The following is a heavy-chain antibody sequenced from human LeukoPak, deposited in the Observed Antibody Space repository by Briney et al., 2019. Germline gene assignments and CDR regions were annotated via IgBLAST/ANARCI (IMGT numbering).Heavy chain of an antibody. D-gene: IGHD3-22*01. V-gene: IGHV4-39*07. CDR3: ARAPPTYYYDS. Sequence: PSETLSLTCTVSGGSISSSSYYWGWIRQPPGKGLEWIGSIYYSGSTYYNPSLKSRVTISVDTSKNQFSLKLSSVTAADTAVYYCARAPPTYYYDSWSQGTLVTVSS. CDR2: IYYSGST. CDR1: GGSISSSSYY. J-gene: IGHJ1*01.